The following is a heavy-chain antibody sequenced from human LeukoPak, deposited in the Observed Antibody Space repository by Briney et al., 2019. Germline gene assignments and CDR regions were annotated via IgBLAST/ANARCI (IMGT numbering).Heavy chain of an antibody. D-gene: IGHD1-14*01. CDR2: IKGDESAK. Sequence: GGSLRLSCAASGFTFSTYWMAWVRQAPGKGLEWVANIKGDESAKHQADSVKGRFTISRDNARNSVYLHMRSLRGEDTAVYYCARDVGRSLYYWGQGTMVTLSS. CDR3: ARDVGRSLYY. CDR1: GFTFSTYW. V-gene: IGHV3-7*01. J-gene: IGHJ4*02.